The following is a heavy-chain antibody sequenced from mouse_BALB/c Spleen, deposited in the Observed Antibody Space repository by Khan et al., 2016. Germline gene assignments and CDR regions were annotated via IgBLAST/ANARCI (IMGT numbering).Heavy chain of an antibody. CDR1: GYSITSDYA. CDR2: ISYSGST. J-gene: IGHJ2*01. Sequence: EVQLQESGPGLVKPSQSLSLTCTVTGYSITSDYAWNWIRQFPGNKLEWMGYISYSGSTSYNPSLKSRISITRDTSKNQFFLQLNSVTTEDTATYYCARNYFFDYWGHGTTLTVSS. V-gene: IGHV3-2*02. CDR3: ARNYFFDY.